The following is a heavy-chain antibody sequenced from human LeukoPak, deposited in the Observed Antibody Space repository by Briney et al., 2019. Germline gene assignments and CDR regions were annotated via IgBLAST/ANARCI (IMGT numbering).Heavy chain of an antibody. CDR1: GFTFSSYS. CDR3: ARVRSAAAGPLDY. CDR2: ISSSSSSYI. V-gene: IGHV3-21*01. J-gene: IGHJ4*02. Sequence: PGGSLGLSCAASGFTFSSYSMNWVRQAPGEGLEWVSSISSSSSSYIYYADSVKGRFTISRDNAKNSLYLQMNRLRADDTAVYHCARVRSAAAGPLDYWGQGTLVTVSS. D-gene: IGHD6-13*01.